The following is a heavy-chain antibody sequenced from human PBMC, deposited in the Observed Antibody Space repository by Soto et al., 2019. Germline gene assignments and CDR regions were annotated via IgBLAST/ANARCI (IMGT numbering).Heavy chain of an antibody. CDR3: AKQAYCSNNYYHFHY. Sequence: VQLLESGGGLVQPGGSLSLSCAASGFTFSNYAMTWVRQAPGKGLEWVSSIRSTDGSTYYADSVKGRFTISRDNSKNTVYLLMNSLGVEDTALYYCAKQAYCSNNYYHFHYWGQGTLVTVSS. J-gene: IGHJ4*02. D-gene: IGHD3-22*01. CDR1: GFTFSNYA. V-gene: IGHV3-23*01. CDR2: IRSTDGST.